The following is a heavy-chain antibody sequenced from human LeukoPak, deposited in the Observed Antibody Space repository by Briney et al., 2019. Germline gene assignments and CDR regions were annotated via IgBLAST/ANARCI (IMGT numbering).Heavy chain of an antibody. Sequence: GGSLRLSCAASGFSFSSYVMSWVRQAPGKGLEWVSAISGSGGSTYYADSVKGRFTISRDNSKNTLYLQMNSLRTEDTAVYYCAKDGIDEGGMGEDYFDYWGQGTLVTVSS. D-gene: IGHD3-16*01. CDR2: ISGSGGST. V-gene: IGHV3-23*01. CDR1: GFSFSSYV. J-gene: IGHJ4*02. CDR3: AKDGIDEGGMGEDYFDY.